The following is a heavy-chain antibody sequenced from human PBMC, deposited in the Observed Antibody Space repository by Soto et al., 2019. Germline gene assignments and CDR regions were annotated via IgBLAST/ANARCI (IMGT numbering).Heavy chain of an antibody. Sequence: EVQLVESGGGLVQPGGSLRLSCVASGFTLSSYWMSWVRQAPGKGLEWVGNIKQDGSEGYYVDSVKGRFTMSRDNAKNSLYLQMNNPRAEDTAVYYCVRIDIVSGGYKDYYYMDVWGKGTTVTVSS. CDR1: GFTLSSYW. V-gene: IGHV3-7*01. D-gene: IGHD3-10*01. CDR2: IKQDGSEG. CDR3: VRIDIVSGGYKDYYYMDV. J-gene: IGHJ6*03.